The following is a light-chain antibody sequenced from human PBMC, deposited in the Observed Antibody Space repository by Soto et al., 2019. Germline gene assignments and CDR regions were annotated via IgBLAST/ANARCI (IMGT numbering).Light chain of an antibody. Sequence: QSALTQPASVSGSPGQSITISCTGSSSDIGGYKYVSWYQQHPGKAPKLIIYEVSNRPSGVSNRFSGSKSGNTASLAISGLQAEDEGDYYCSSFSSTSTHVLFGGGTKRTV. J-gene: IGLJ2*01. CDR1: SSDIGGYKY. V-gene: IGLV2-14*01. CDR3: SSFSSTSTHVL. CDR2: EVS.